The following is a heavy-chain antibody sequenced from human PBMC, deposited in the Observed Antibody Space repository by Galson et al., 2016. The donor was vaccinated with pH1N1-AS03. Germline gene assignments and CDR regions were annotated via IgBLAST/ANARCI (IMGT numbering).Heavy chain of an antibody. CDR1: GGTFNTYA. CDR3: AKGYPATPSGTFDI. V-gene: IGHV1-69*04. Sequence: SVKVSCKASGGTFNTYAISWVRQAPGQGLEWMGRIIPMLNIPDYAQKFQVRVTITADKSTNTAYTELTNLRSDDTALYYCAKGYPATPSGTFDIWGQGTMVTVSS. J-gene: IGHJ3*02. D-gene: IGHD2-15*01. CDR2: IIPMLNIP.